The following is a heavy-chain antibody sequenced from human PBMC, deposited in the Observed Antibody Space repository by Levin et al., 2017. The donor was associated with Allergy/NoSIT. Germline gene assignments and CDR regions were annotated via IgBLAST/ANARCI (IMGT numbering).Heavy chain of an antibody. V-gene: IGHV3-23*01. CDR2: ISGSGGST. J-gene: IGHJ4*02. CDR3: AKDPPYYYDSSGYSQVDY. Sequence: GESLKISCAASGFTFSSYAMSWVRQAPGKGLEWVSAISGSGGSTYYADSVKGRFTISRDNSKNTLYLQMNSLRAEDTAVYYCAKDPPYYYDSSGYSQVDYWGQGTLVTVSS. D-gene: IGHD3-22*01. CDR1: GFTFSSYA.